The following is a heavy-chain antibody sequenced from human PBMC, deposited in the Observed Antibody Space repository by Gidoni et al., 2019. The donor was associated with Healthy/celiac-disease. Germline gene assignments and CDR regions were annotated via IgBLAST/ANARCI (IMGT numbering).Heavy chain of an antibody. J-gene: IGHJ4*02. CDR1: GFTFRSYS. Sequence: EVQLVESGGGVVKPGGSLGLYCAASGFTFRSYSMNWVRQAPGKGVEWVSSISRSSSYISYADSVKGRFTISRDNAKNSLYLQMNSLRAEDTAVYYCARAPRGDILTGYLDYWGQGTLVTVSS. CDR3: ARAPRGDILTGYLDY. D-gene: IGHD3-9*01. V-gene: IGHV3-21*01. CDR2: ISRSSSYI.